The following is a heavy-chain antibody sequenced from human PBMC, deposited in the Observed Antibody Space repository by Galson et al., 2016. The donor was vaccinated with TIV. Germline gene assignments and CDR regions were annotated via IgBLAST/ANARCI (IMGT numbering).Heavy chain of an antibody. Sequence: QSGAEVKKPGESLKISCKASGYSFTTIWIGWVRQMPGKGLEWMGVIYPEDSDTRYSPSFQGQVTISADKSIRTAYLQWSSLKASDTALYYCAKIGYCYSTTDCYAYDAFHIWGQGTMVSVSS. CDR3: AKIGYCYSTTDCYAYDAFHI. J-gene: IGHJ3*02. CDR1: GYSFTTIW. D-gene: IGHD2-2*03. V-gene: IGHV5-51*01. CDR2: IYPEDSDT.